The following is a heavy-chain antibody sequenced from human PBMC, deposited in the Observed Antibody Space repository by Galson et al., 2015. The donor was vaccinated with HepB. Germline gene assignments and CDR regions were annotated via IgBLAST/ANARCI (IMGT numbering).Heavy chain of an antibody. CDR1: GFTFSNFA. Sequence: SLRLSCAGSGFTFSNFAMHWVRQAPGEGLEWVAVTSYDGSKDYYTDSVRGRFTISRDNSKNTVYLEMSSLRVEDTAVYYCAGYYYDTRNFDFRVYWGRGTLVSVSS. D-gene: IGHD3-9*01. CDR2: TSYDGSKD. CDR3: AGYYYDTRNFDFRVY. V-gene: IGHV3-30*10. J-gene: IGHJ4*02.